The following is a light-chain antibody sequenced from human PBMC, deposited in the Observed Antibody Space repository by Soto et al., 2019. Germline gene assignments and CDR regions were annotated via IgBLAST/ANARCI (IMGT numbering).Light chain of an antibody. CDR1: ESVGSY. CDR2: EAS. J-gene: IGKJ4*01. CDR3: QQRSNWLT. V-gene: IGKV3-11*01. Sequence: EVVLTQSPATLSLSPGERATLSCRASESVGSYLAWYQHKPGQAPRLLIYEASNRATGIPARFSGSGSGTDFTLTISSLEPEDFAIYYCQQRSNWLTFGGGTKVDIK.